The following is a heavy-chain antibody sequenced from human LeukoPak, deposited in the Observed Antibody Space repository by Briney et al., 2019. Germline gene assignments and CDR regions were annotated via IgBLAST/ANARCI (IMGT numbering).Heavy chain of an antibody. D-gene: IGHD3-3*01. CDR1: GGTFSSYT. Sequence: GASVKVSCKASGGTFSSYTISWVRQAPGQGLEWMGGIIPILGIANYAQKFQGRVTITADKSTSTAYMELSSLRSEDTAVYYCAMTIFGVVIIAGWFDPWGQGTLVTVSS. CDR2: IIPILGIA. J-gene: IGHJ5*02. CDR3: AMTIFGVVIIAGWFDP. V-gene: IGHV1-69*10.